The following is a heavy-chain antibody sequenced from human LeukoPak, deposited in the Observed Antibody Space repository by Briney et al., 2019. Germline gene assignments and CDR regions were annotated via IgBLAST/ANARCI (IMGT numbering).Heavy chain of an antibody. CDR2: IYYRGST. Sequence: SETLSLTCTVSGGSISSSSYYWGWIRQPPGKGLEWIGSIYYRGSTYYNPYLKSRVTISVDTSKNQFSLKLSSVTAADTAVYYCARIYCSSTSCNGEGFDPWGQGTLVTVSS. D-gene: IGHD2-2*01. J-gene: IGHJ5*02. V-gene: IGHV4-39*01. CDR1: GGSISSSSYY. CDR3: ARIYCSSTSCNGEGFDP.